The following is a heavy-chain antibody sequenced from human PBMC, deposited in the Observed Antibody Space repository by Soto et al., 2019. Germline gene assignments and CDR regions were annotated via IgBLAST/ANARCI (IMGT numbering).Heavy chain of an antibody. CDR3: ARDYGDYDFLDY. D-gene: IGHD4-17*01. CDR1: GFTFSRYA. J-gene: IGHJ4*02. Sequence: QVQLVESGGGVVQPGRSLRLSCVASGFTFSRYAIHWVRQAPGKGLEWVAVISYDGGDKYYADSVKGRFTISRDNSKNTLYLQMNSLRPDDTAVYYCARDYGDYDFLDYWGQGTLVTVSS. V-gene: IGHV3-30-3*01. CDR2: ISYDGGDK.